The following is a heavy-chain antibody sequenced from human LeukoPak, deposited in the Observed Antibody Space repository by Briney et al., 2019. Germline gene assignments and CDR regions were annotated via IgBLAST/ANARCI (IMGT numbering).Heavy chain of an antibody. CDR1: GFTVSSNS. V-gene: IGHV3-53*01. D-gene: IGHD3-22*01. Sequence: GGSLRLSCTVSGFTVSSNSMSWVRQAPGKGLEWVSFIYSDNTHYSDSVKGRFTISRDNSKNTLYLQMNSLRAEDTAVYYCARRAGDYSHPYDYWGQGTLVTVSS. CDR2: IYSDNT. CDR3: ARRAGDYSHPYDY. J-gene: IGHJ4*02.